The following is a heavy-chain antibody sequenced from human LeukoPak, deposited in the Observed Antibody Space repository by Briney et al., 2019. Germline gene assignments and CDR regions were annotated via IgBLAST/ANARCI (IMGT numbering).Heavy chain of an antibody. CDR1: GFTFSNYG. V-gene: IGHV3-30*19. CDR2: IPYDGSNK. CDR3: VRGAYSSSWLNFDY. J-gene: IGHJ4*02. Sequence: GGSLGLSCAASGFTFSNYGMHWVRQAPGKGLEWVALIPYDGSNKYYADSVKGRFTVSRDNSKNTLYLQMNSLRAEDTAVYYCVRGAYSSSWLNFDYWGQGTLVTVSS. D-gene: IGHD6-13*01.